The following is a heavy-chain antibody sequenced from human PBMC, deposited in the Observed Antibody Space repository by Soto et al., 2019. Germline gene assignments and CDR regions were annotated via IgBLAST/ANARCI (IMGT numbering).Heavy chain of an antibody. V-gene: IGHV4-4*02. CDR1: SGSISSSNW. Sequence: PSETLSLTYAVSSGSISSSNWWSWARQPPGKGLEWIGEIYHSGSTNYNPSLKSRVTISVDKSKNQFSLKLSSVTAADTAVYYCARGRCSSTSCYGWFDPWGQGTLVTVSS. J-gene: IGHJ5*02. CDR3: ARGRCSSTSCYGWFDP. D-gene: IGHD2-2*01. CDR2: IYHSGST.